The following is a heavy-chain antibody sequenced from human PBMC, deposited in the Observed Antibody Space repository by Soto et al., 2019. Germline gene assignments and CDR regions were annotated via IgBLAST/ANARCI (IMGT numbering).Heavy chain of an antibody. CDR2: IYPGDSDT. J-gene: IGHJ6*03. Sequence: GESLKISCKGSGYSFTSYWIGWVRQMPGKGLEWMGIIYPGDSDTRYSPSFQGQVTISADKSISTAYLQWSSLKASHTAMYYCARLGGRAPPGMVRGPIPASSYYSDMDAWCKGATVTIS. CDR3: ARLGGRAPPGMVRGPIPASSYYSDMDA. D-gene: IGHD3-10*01. CDR1: GYSFTSYW. V-gene: IGHV5-51*01.